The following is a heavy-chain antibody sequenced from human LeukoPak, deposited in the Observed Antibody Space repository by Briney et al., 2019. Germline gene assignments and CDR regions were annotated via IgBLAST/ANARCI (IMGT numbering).Heavy chain of an antibody. J-gene: IGHJ6*02. CDR1: GFTFSSYW. D-gene: IGHD3-16*01. CDR2: IKQDGSEK. Sequence: GGSLRLSCAASGFTFSSYWMSWVRQAPGRGLEWVANIKQDGSEKYYVDSVKGRFTISRDNAKNSLYLQMSNLRAEDTAVYFCARGGGLDVWGQGATVTVSS. CDR3: ARGGGLDV. V-gene: IGHV3-7*03.